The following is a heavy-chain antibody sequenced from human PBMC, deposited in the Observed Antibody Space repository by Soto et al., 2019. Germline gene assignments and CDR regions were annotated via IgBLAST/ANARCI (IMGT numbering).Heavy chain of an antibody. V-gene: IGHV4-30-4*01. Sequence: SEKLSLTCTVSGGSIRGSDYYWNWIRQPPGKGLEWIGNIHYSGSTHYTPSLQSRVTISLDTSKNQFSLKVNSVTAADSAVYYCARSDKVTGTYYYETCGTFDYVCLGTLVT. J-gene: IGHJ4*01. CDR1: GGSIRGSDYY. CDR2: IHYSGST. CDR3: ARSDKVTGTYYYETCGTFDY. D-gene: IGHD3-22*01.